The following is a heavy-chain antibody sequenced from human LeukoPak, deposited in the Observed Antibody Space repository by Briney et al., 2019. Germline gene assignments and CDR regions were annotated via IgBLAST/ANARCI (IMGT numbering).Heavy chain of an antibody. Sequence: PGGSLRLSCAAPGFTFDDYAMHWVRQAPGKGLEWVSGISWNSGSIGYADSVKGRFTISRDNAKNSLYLQMNSLRAEDTALYYCAKDISSSWPDAFDIWGQGTMVTVSS. CDR1: GFTFDDYA. J-gene: IGHJ3*02. CDR2: ISWNSGSI. CDR3: AKDISSSWPDAFDI. V-gene: IGHV3-9*01. D-gene: IGHD6-13*01.